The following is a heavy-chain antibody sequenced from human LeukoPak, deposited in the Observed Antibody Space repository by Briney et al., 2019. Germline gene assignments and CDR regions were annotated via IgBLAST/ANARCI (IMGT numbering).Heavy chain of an antibody. V-gene: IGHV3-23*01. CDR2: ISNSDDST. CDR3: AKDDAWLRFGE. CDR1: GFAFSSYA. D-gene: IGHD3-10*01. Sequence: GGSLRLSCAASGFAFSSYAMSWVRQAPGKGLEWVSTISNSDDSTYYADSVKGRFTISRDNSKNTLYLEVISLTAEDTAVYYCAKDDAWLRFGEWSQGTLVTVSS. J-gene: IGHJ4*02.